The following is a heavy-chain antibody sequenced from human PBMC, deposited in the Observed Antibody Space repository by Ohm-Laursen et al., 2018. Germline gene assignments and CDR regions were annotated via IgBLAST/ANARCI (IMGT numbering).Heavy chain of an antibody. CDR3: ATAGIAAIIYYGLDV. V-gene: IGHV1-24*01. D-gene: IGHD6-13*01. Sequence: SVTVSCKVSGYTLTELCMHWVRQAPGEGLEWIGGFDPEDGETIYAQKFQGRVTMTEDTSTDTAYMELSSLRSEDTAVYYCATAGIAAIIYYGLDVWGQGTTVTVSS. J-gene: IGHJ6*02. CDR2: FDPEDGET. CDR1: GYTLTELC.